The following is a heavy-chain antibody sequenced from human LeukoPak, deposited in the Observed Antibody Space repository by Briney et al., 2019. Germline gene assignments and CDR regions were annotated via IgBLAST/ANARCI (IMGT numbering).Heavy chain of an antibody. J-gene: IGHJ4*02. CDR3: ARYSNWAFDY. D-gene: IGHD4-11*01. V-gene: IGHV3-7*04. CDR1: GFTFSSYW. Sequence: PGGSLRLSCAASGFTFSSYWMNWVRRAPGKGLEWVANINQDGSENYYVDSVKGRFTISRDNAKNPLYLQMNSLRADDTAVYYCARYSNWAFDYWGQGTLVTVSS. CDR2: INQDGSEN.